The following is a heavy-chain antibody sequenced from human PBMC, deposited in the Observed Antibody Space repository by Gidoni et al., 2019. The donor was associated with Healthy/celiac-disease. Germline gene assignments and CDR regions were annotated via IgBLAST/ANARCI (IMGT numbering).Heavy chain of an antibody. Sequence: QLQLQESGPGLVKPSETLSLTCTVSGGSISSSSYYWGWIRQPPGKGLEWIGSIYYSGSTYYNPSLKSRVTISVDTSKNQFSLKLSSVTAADTAVYYCARGGWEPNPYYFDYWGQGTLVTVSS. J-gene: IGHJ4*02. V-gene: IGHV4-39*01. CDR2: IYYSGST. CDR3: ARGGWEPNPYYFDY. D-gene: IGHD1-26*01. CDR1: GGSISSSSYY.